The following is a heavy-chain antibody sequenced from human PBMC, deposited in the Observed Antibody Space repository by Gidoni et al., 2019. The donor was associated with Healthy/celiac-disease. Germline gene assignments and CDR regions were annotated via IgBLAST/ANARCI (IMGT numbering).Heavy chain of an antibody. Sequence: QLQLQESGPGLVKPSETLSLTCTVSGGSISSSSYYWGWIRQPPGKGLEWIGSIYYSGSTYYNPSLKSRVTISVDTSKNQFSLKLSSVTAADTAVYYCASPGYSSSWYASTFDYWGQGTLVTVSS. D-gene: IGHD6-13*01. V-gene: IGHV4-39*01. CDR2: IYYSGST. CDR1: GGSISSSSYY. CDR3: ASPGYSSSWYASTFDY. J-gene: IGHJ4*02.